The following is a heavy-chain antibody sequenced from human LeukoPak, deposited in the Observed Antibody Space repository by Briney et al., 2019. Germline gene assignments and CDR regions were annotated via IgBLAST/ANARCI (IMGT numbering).Heavy chain of an antibody. Sequence: SVKVSCKASGGTFSSYAISWVRQAPGQGLEWMGRIIPILGIANYAQKFQGRVTITADKSTSTAYMELSSLRSEDTAVYYCARARPGYTSDYWGQGTLVTVSS. V-gene: IGHV1-69*04. CDR3: ARARPGYTSDY. CDR1: GGTFSSYA. D-gene: IGHD5-18*01. CDR2: IIPILGIA. J-gene: IGHJ4*02.